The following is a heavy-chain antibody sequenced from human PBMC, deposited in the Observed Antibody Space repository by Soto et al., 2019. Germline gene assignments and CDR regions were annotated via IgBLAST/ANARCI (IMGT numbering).Heavy chain of an antibody. J-gene: IGHJ6*02. CDR1: GGSFSGYY. V-gene: IGHV4-34*01. CDR3: ATARPAAIRYYYYYGMDV. D-gene: IGHD2-2*02. CDR2: INHSGST. Sequence: SETLSLTCAVYGGSFSGYYWSWIRQPPGKGLEWIGEINHSGSTNYNPSLKSRVTISVDTSKNQFSLKLSSVTAADTAVYYCATARPAAIRYYYYYGMDVWGQGTTVIVS.